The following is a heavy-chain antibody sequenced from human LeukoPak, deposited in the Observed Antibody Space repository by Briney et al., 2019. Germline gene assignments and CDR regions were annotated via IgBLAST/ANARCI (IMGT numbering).Heavy chain of an antibody. CDR2: LRVAGETL. Sequence: GGALRLSCAASGCTFSSYAMSGVRQPPARGLDWVSSLRVAGETLSMDSVKGRFTLSRDAFRNTVYLQQKTPRVEDTAVYFCAKESWVSRADAVLWGHG. J-gene: IGHJ3*01. CDR1: GCTFSSYA. D-gene: IGHD3-16*01. CDR3: AKESWVSRADAVL. V-gene: IGHV3-23*01.